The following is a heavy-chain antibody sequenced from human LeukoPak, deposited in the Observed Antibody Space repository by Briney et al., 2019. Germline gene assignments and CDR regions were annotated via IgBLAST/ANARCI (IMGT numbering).Heavy chain of an antibody. Sequence: ASVKVSCKTSGYTFTGYYVHWVRQAPGQGLEWMGWINPKSGATKYGQKFQGRVTMTRNTSISTAYMELSSLRSEDTAVYYCARGLSSWIQLWFRGYYFDYWGQGTLVTVSS. V-gene: IGHV1-2*02. J-gene: IGHJ4*02. CDR3: ARGLSSWIQLWFRGYYFDY. CDR2: INPKSGAT. CDR1: GYTFTGYY. D-gene: IGHD5-18*01.